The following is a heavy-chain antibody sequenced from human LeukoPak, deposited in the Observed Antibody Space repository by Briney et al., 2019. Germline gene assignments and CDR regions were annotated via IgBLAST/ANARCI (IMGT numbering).Heavy chain of an antibody. Sequence: SETLSLTCTVSGGSISSYYWSWIRQPPGKGLEWIGYIYYSGSTNYNPSLKSRVTISVGTSKNQFSLKLSSVTAADTAVYYRARVPLKDYYDSSGYYRPYYFDYWGQGTLVTVSS. CDR2: IYYSGST. CDR1: GGSISSYY. D-gene: IGHD3-22*01. CDR3: ARVPLKDYYDSSGYYRPYYFDY. V-gene: IGHV4-59*01. J-gene: IGHJ4*02.